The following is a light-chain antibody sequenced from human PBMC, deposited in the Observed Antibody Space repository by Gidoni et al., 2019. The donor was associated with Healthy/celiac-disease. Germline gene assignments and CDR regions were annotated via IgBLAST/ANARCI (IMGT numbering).Light chain of an antibody. J-gene: IGKJ1*01. V-gene: IGKV4-1*01. CDR3: QQYDSTPW. CDR2: WAS. Sequence: IVMTHSPASLPVSLGERATINCKSSQSVLYSSNNKNYLAWYQQKPGQPPKLLIYWASTRESGVPDRFSGSGSGTDFTLTISSLQAEDVAVYYCQQYDSTPWFGQGTKVEIK. CDR1: QSVLYSSNNKNY.